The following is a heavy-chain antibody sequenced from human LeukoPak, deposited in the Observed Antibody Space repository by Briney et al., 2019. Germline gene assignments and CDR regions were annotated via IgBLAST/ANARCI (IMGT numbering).Heavy chain of an antibody. Sequence: GGSLRLSCAASGFTFSSYWINWARQAPGKGREGGANIKQDGSEKYYVDSVKGRFTISRDNAKSSLYLKMNSLRAEDTAVYYCARGLIRGNWFDPWGQGTLVTVSS. J-gene: IGHJ5*02. CDR3: ARGLIRGNWFDP. D-gene: IGHD3-10*01. CDR2: IKQDGSEK. CDR1: GFTFSSYW. V-gene: IGHV3-7*01.